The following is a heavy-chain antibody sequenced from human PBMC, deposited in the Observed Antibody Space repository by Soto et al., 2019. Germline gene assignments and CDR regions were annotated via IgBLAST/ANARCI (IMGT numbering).Heavy chain of an antibody. CDR2: IKQDGSEK. J-gene: IGHJ4*02. CDR3: ARDASDIVLMVYAPHFDY. V-gene: IGHV3-7*01. CDR1: GFTFSSYW. Sequence: GGSLRLSCAASGFTFSSYWMSWVRQAPGKGLEWVANIKQDGSEKYYVDSVKGRFTISRDNAKNSLYLQMNSLRAEDTAVYYCARDASDIVLMVYAPHFDYWGQGTLVTVSS. D-gene: IGHD2-8*01.